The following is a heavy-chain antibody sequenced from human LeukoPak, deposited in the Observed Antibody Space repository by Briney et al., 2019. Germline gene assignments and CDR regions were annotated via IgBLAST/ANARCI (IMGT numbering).Heavy chain of an antibody. D-gene: IGHD1-7*01. CDR2: ISAYNGNT. CDR3: ATPYNWNYGRLLAPTFDY. Sequence: ASVKVSCKASGYTFTSYGISWVRQAPGQGLEWMGWISAYNGNTNYAQKLQGRVTMTTDTSTSTAYMELSSLRSEDTAVYYCATPYNWNYGRLLAPTFDYWGQGTLVTVCS. CDR1: GYTFTSYG. J-gene: IGHJ4*02. V-gene: IGHV1-18*01.